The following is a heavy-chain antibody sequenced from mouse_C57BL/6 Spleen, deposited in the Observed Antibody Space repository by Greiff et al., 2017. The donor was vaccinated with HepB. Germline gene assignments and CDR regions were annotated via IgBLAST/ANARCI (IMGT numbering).Heavy chain of an antibody. Sequence: VQLQQSGPELVKPGASVKISCKASGYTFTDYYMNWVKQSHGKSLEWIGDINPNNGGTSYNQKFKGKATLTVDKSSSTAYMELRSLTSEDSAVYYCARGLDGYYWFAYWGQGTLVTVSA. CDR2: INPNNGGT. J-gene: IGHJ3*01. CDR3: ARGLDGYYWFAY. V-gene: IGHV1-26*01. D-gene: IGHD2-3*01. CDR1: GYTFTDYY.